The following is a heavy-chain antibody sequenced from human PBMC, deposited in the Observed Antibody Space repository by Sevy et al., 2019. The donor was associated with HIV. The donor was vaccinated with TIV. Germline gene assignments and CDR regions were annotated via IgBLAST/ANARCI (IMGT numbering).Heavy chain of an antibody. CDR2: ISGSGGST. D-gene: IGHD6-19*01. CDR1: GFTFSSYA. CDR3: AKVSRGWYYYFDY. J-gene: IGHJ4*02. V-gene: IGHV3-23*01. Sequence: GGSLRLSCAASGFTFSSYAMSWVRQAPGKGLEWVSAISGSGGSTYYADSVKGRFTISRDNSKNTLYLQMNSLGAEDTAVYYCAKVSRGWYYYFDYWGQGTLVTVSS.